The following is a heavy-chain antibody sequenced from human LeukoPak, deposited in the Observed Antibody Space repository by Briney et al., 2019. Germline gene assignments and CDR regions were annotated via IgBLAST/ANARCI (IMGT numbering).Heavy chain of an antibody. J-gene: IGHJ4*02. CDR2: INPNSGGT. Sequence: ASVRVSCKASGYTFTSYDINWVRQAPGQGLEWMGWINPNSGGTNYAQKFQGRVTMTRDTSISTAYMELSRLRSDDTAVYYCARGVVPAAIDAYWGQGTLVTVSS. V-gene: IGHV1-2*02. CDR1: GYTFTSYD. CDR3: ARGVVPAAIDAY. D-gene: IGHD2-2*01.